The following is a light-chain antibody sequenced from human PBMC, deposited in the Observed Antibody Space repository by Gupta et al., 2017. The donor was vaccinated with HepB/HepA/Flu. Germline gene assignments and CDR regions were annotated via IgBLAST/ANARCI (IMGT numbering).Light chain of an antibody. CDR3: QQDDNIPLT. V-gene: IGKV1-33*01. CDR1: QDISNY. CDR2: DAS. Sequence: DIQMTQSPSSLSASVGDRVTITCQASQDISNYLNWYQQKPGKAPKRLIYDASNLETGVPSRFSGSGSGTDFTFTISSLQPEDIATYYCQQDDNIPLTFGGGTKVEIK. J-gene: IGKJ4*01.